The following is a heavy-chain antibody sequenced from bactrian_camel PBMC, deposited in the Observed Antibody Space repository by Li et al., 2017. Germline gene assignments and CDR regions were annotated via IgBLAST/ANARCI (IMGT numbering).Heavy chain of an antibody. V-gene: IGHV3S53*01. CDR2: MDDDGSP. J-gene: IGHJ6*01. Sequence: HVQLVESGGGSVQVGGSLSLSCTASEYIDGDHCMGWFRETPGNERERVAIMDDDGSPTYLDSVKGRFTISRDNAKNSLYLQMNSLKPEDTAMYYCAAERRRWGGSGYCPRAEFGYWGQGTQVTVS. D-gene: IGHD2*01. CDR3: AAERRRWGGSGYCPRAEFGY. CDR1: EYIDGDHC.